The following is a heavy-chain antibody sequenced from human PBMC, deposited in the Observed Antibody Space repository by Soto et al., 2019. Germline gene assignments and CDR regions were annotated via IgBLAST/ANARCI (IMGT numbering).Heavy chain of an antibody. Sequence: TLSLTCAVSGGSISSGGYSWSWIRQPPGKGLEWIGYIYHSGSTYYNPSLKSRVTISVDRSKNQFSLKLSSVTAADTAVYYCARANTYYDFWSGYRGGYYFDYWGQGTLVTVSS. V-gene: IGHV4-30-2*01. J-gene: IGHJ4*02. CDR3: ARANTYYDFWSGYRGGYYFDY. CDR2: IYHSGST. CDR1: GGSISSGGYS. D-gene: IGHD3-3*01.